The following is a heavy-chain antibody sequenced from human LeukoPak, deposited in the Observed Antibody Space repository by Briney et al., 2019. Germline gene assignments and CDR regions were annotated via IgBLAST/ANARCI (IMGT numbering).Heavy chain of an antibody. CDR3: ARAFRIAASGSWFDP. J-gene: IGHJ5*02. D-gene: IGHD6-13*01. CDR2: IYTSGST. Sequence: SQTLSLTCTVSGGSISSGSYYWSWIRQPAGKGLEWIGRIYTSGSTNYNPSLKSRVTISVDTSKNQFSLKLSSVTAADTAVYYCARAFRIAASGSWFDPWGQGTLVTVSS. V-gene: IGHV4-61*02. CDR1: GGSISSGSYY.